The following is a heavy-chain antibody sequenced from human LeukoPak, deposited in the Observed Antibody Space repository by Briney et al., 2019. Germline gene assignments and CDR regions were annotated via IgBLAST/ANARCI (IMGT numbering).Heavy chain of an antibody. D-gene: IGHD3-22*01. Sequence: SETLSLTCAVYGGSFSGYYWSWIRQPPGKGLEWIGEINHSGSTNYNPSLKSRVTISVDTSKNQFSLKLSSVTAADTAVYYCARWGGSSGYYIYYYYYMDVWGKGTTVTVSS. V-gene: IGHV4-34*01. CDR2: INHSGST. CDR3: ARWGGSSGYYIYYYYYMDV. J-gene: IGHJ6*03. CDR1: GGSFSGYY.